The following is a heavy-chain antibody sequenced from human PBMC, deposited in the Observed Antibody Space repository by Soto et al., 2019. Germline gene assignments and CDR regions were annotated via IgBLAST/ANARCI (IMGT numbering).Heavy chain of an antibody. D-gene: IGHD3-16*02. CDR2: IYYSGST. V-gene: IGHV4-30-4*01. CDR1: GGSISSGDYY. J-gene: IGHJ4*02. CDR3: ARGVITFGGVIVIPEPYYFDY. Sequence: PSETLSLTCTVSGGSISSGDYYWSWIRQPPGKGLEWIGYIYYSGSTYYNPSLKSRVTISVDTSKNQFSLKLSSVTAADTAVYYCARGVITFGGVIVIPEPYYFDYWGQGTLVTVSS.